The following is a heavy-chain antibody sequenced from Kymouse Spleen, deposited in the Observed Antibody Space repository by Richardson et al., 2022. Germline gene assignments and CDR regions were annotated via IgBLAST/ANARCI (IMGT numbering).Heavy chain of an antibody. Sequence: QVQLQESGPGLVKPSETLSLTCTVSGGSVSSGSYYWSWIRQPPGKGLEWIGYIYYSGSTNYNPSLKSRVTISVDTSKNQFSLKLSSVTAADTAVYYCARGMTTVTTYYFDYWGQGTLVTVSS. J-gene: IGHJ4*02. CDR3: ARGMTTVTTYYFDY. D-gene: IGHD4-11,IGHD4-11*01. V-gene: IGHV4-61*01. CDR2: IYYSGST. CDR1: GGSVSSGSYY.